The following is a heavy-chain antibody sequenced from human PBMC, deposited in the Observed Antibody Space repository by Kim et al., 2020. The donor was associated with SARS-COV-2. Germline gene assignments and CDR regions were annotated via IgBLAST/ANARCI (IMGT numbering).Heavy chain of an antibody. D-gene: IGHD6-13*01. Sequence: SETLSLTCAVYGGSFSGYYWSWIRQPPGKGLEWIGEINHSGSTNYNPSLKSRVTISVDTSKNQFSLKLSSVTAADTAVYYCASRRPAAAGRRYYYYGMDVWGQGTTVTVSS. V-gene: IGHV4-34*01. CDR3: ASRRPAAAGRRYYYYGMDV. J-gene: IGHJ6*02. CDR1: GGSFSGYY. CDR2: INHSGST.